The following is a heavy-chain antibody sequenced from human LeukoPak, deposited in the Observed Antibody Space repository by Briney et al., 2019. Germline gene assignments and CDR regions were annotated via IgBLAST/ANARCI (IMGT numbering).Heavy chain of an antibody. CDR2: IYTSGST. D-gene: IGHD3-10*01. CDR3: ASSGRYGYYYGSGSYYRISLDY. Sequence: SETLSLTCTVSGGSISSYYWSWIRQPAGKGLEWIGRIYTSGSTNYNPSLKSRVTMSVDTSKNQFSLKLSSVTAADTAVYYCASSGRYGYYYGSGSYYRISLDYWGQGTLVTVSS. V-gene: IGHV4-4*07. CDR1: GGSISSYY. J-gene: IGHJ4*02.